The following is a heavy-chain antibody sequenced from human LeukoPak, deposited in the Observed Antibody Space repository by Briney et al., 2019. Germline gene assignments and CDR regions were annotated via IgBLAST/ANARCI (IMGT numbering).Heavy chain of an antibody. J-gene: IGHJ4*02. CDR1: GFKFSSYW. Sequence: PGGSLRLSCGASGFKFSSYWMHWVRQAPGKGLEWVAVISYDGSNKYYADSVKGRFTISRDNSKNTLYLQMNSLRAEDTAVYYCARGDTAMCPGDYWGQGTLVTVSS. CDR2: ISYDGSNK. CDR3: ARGDTAMCPGDY. V-gene: IGHV3-30-3*01. D-gene: IGHD5-18*01.